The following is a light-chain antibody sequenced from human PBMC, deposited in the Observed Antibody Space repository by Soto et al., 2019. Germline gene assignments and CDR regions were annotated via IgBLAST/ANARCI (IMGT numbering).Light chain of an antibody. V-gene: IGLV2-23*01. CDR3: CLYIGANNYV. Sequence: QSVRGHPASVCWSPGHSITISCTGTSGFVGSFSLVSWYQQHPGKAPKVMISEGHRRPSGVPDRFSGSTSVNSASLTISGLQADEEADHYCCLYIGANNYVFGTGTKVTVL. J-gene: IGLJ1*01. CDR2: EGH. CDR1: SGFVGSFSL.